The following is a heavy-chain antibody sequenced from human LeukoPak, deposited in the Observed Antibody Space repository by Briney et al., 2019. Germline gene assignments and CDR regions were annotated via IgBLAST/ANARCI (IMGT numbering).Heavy chain of an antibody. Sequence: GESLKISCKGSGYSFTSYWIGWVRQMPGKGLEWMGIIYPGDSDTRYSPSFQGQVTISADKSISTAYLQWSSLKASDTAMYYCASPPVAQDSSGPVNYDVFDIWGQGTMVTVSS. D-gene: IGHD6-19*01. CDR3: ASPPVAQDSSGPVNYDVFDI. V-gene: IGHV5-51*01. J-gene: IGHJ3*02. CDR2: IYPGDSDT. CDR1: GYSFTSYW.